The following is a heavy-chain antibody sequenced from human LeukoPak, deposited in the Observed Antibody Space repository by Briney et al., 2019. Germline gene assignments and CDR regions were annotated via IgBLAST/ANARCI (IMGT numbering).Heavy chain of an antibody. V-gene: IGHV1-2*02. CDR2: INPNSGGT. CDR3: AREFEYSSSSGY. CDR1: GYTFTGYY. Sequence: ASVKVSCKASGYTFTGYYIHWVRQAPGQGLEWMGWINPNSGGTNYAQKFQGRVTMTRDTSISTAYMELSRLRSGDTAVYYCAREFEYSSSSGYWGQGTLVTVSS. D-gene: IGHD6-6*01. J-gene: IGHJ4*02.